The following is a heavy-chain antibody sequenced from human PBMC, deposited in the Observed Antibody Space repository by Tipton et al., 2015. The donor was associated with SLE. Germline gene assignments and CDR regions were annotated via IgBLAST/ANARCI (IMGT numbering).Heavy chain of an antibody. CDR2: IYYSGRT. V-gene: IGHV4-59*12. CDR1: GGSISSCY. J-gene: IGHJ3*01. Sequence: TLSLTCIVSGGSISSCYWSWIRQPPGKGLEWIGYIYYSGRTNYNPPLKSRVTISLDTSKNQVSLKLSSVTAADTAVYYCARLVNTGVHGRGTLDFWGQGSMVTVSS. D-gene: IGHD1-1*01. CDR3: ARLVNTGVHGRGTLDF.